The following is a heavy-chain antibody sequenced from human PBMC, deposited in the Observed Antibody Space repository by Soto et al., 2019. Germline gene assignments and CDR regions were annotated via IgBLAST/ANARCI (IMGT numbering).Heavy chain of an antibody. J-gene: IGHJ4*02. CDR3: ARKYGYSFDY. Sequence: QTLSRTGPITGAIFYSNSATWSWIRQSPSRGLEWLGRTYYRSKWYNEYAVSVRSRITINPDTSKNQSSLQLNSVTPEDSDVYYCARKYGYSFDYWGQGTLVTVSS. V-gene: IGHV6-1*01. CDR2: TYYRSKWYN. D-gene: IGHD2-15*01. CDR1: GAIFYSNSAT.